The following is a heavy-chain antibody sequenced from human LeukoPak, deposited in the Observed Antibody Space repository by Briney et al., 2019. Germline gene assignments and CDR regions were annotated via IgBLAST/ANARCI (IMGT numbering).Heavy chain of an antibody. Sequence: PSETLSLTCTVSGGSISSSSYYWGWIRQPPGKGLEWIGSIYYSGSTYYNPSLKSRVTISVDTSKNQFSLKLSPVTAADTAVYYCARVDSSGYYYFDYWGQGILVTVSS. J-gene: IGHJ4*02. CDR2: IYYSGST. CDR1: GGSISSSSYY. V-gene: IGHV4-39*07. D-gene: IGHD3-22*01. CDR3: ARVDSSGYYYFDY.